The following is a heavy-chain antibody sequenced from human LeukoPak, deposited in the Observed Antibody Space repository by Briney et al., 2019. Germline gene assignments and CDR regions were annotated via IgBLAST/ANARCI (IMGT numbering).Heavy chain of an antibody. D-gene: IGHD6-19*01. V-gene: IGHV4-59*01. J-gene: IGHJ4*02. CDR2: IYYSGST. CDR3: AGGEQWLVSGPDY. Sequence: PSETLSLTCTVSGGSISSYCWSWIRQPPGRGPEWIGYIYYSGSTNYNPSLKSRVTISVDTSKNQFSLKLSSVTAADTAVYYCAGGEQWLVSGPDYWGQGALVTVSS. CDR1: GGSISSYC.